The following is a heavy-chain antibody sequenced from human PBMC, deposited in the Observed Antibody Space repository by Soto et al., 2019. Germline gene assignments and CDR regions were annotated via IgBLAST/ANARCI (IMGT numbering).Heavy chain of an antibody. CDR1: GYTFTSYD. CDR2: MNANSGNT. D-gene: IGHD2-15*01. V-gene: IGHV1-8*02. Sequence: QVQLVQSGAEVKNPGASVKVSCKASGYTFTSYDINWVRQATGQGLAWMGWMNANSGNTGYAQKFQGRVTKTRNTSISTAYMELSSLRSEDTAVYCWARGGVYFSGASCRYCYGMDVWGQGTTVSGAS. CDR3: ARGGVYFSGASCRYCYGMDV. J-gene: IGHJ6*02.